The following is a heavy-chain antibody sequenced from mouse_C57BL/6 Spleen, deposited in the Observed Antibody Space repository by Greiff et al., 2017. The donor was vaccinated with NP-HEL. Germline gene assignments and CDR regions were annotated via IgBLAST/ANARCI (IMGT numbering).Heavy chain of an antibody. Sequence: QVQLQQPGTELVKPGASVKLSCKASGYTFTSYWMHWVKQRPGQGLEWIGNINPSNGGTNYNEKFKSKATLTVDQSSSPAYMQLSRLTSEDSAVYYCARPYYYGSSYFDYWGQGTTLTVSS. V-gene: IGHV1-53*01. CDR1: GYTFTSYW. CDR3: ARPYYYGSSYFDY. D-gene: IGHD1-1*01. J-gene: IGHJ2*01. CDR2: INPSNGGT.